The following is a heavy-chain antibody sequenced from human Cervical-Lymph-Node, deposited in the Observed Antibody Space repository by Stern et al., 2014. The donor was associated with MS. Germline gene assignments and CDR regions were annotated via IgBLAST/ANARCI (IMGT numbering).Heavy chain of an antibody. Sequence: EVQLVQSGGGLVKPGGSLRLSCAASRFTFSNAWMSWVRQAPGKGLEWVGHIKSKTDGGATDYAAPVKGRFTISRDDSKNTLYLQMNSLKTEDTAVYYCSTGIDYWGQGTLVTVSS. J-gene: IGHJ4*02. CDR1: RFTFSNAW. CDR3: STGIDY. CDR2: IKSKTDGGAT. V-gene: IGHV3-15*01.